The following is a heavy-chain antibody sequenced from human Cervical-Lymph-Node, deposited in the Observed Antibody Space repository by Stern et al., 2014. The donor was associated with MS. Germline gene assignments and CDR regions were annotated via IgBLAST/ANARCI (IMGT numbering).Heavy chain of an antibody. J-gene: IGHJ4*02. CDR2: FDPEDGAT. CDR1: GYTLTELS. V-gene: IGHV1-24*01. Sequence: QVQLEQSGAEVKKPGASVKVSCKVSGYTLTELSMHWVRQAPGKGLEWMGGFDPEDGATIYAQKFQGRVTLTGDTSAHTAYMELSSLRSEDTAVYYCATDWEYCSGGSCYSVPLGYWGQGTLITVSS. D-gene: IGHD2-15*01. CDR3: ATDWEYCSGGSCYSVPLGY.